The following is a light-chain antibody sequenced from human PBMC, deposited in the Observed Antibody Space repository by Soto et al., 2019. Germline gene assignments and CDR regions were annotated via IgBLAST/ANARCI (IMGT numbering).Light chain of an antibody. CDR2: AAS. Sequence: DIQMTQSPSTLSGSVGDRVTITCRASQTISSWLAWYQQKPGKAPKRLIYAASSLQSGVPSRFSGSGSGTEFTLTISSLQPEDFATYYCLQHNSYSWTFGQGTKVDIK. J-gene: IGKJ1*01. CDR1: QTISSW. V-gene: IGKV1-5*01. CDR3: LQHNSYSWT.